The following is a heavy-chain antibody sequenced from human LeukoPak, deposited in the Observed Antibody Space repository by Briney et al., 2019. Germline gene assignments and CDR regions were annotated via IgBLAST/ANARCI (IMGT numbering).Heavy chain of an antibody. CDR1: GYTLTELS. V-gene: IGHV1-24*01. D-gene: IGHD3-10*01. CDR2: FDPEEGET. CDR3: ATESSFLRGVIRDLNWFDP. Sequence: ASVKVSCKVSGYTLTELSMHWVRQAPGNGREWLGGFDPEEGETIYEQKFQGRVTMTEDTSTDTAYMELSSLRSEDTAVYYCATESSFLRGVIRDLNWFDPWGQGNLVTVSS. J-gene: IGHJ5*02.